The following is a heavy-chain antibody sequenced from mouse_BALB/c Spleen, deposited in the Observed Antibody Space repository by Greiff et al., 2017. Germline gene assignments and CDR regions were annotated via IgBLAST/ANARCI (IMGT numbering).Heavy chain of an antibody. CDR3: AREVYDYGFAY. CDR1: GFSLTGYG. Sequence: VQRVESGPGLVAPSQSLSITCTVSGFSLTGYGVNWVRQPPGKGLEWLGMIWGDGSTDYNSALKSRLSISKDNSKSQVFLKMNSLQTDDTARYYCAREVYDYGFAYWGQGTLVTVSA. D-gene: IGHD2-4*01. V-gene: IGHV2-6-7*01. J-gene: IGHJ3*01. CDR2: IWGDGST.